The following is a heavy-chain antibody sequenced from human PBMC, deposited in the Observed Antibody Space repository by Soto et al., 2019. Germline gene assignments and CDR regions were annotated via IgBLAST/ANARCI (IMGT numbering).Heavy chain of an antibody. CDR3: ARVDRVYYYDRGGYHDY. V-gene: IGHV4-31*03. CDR1: GISITTGGYF. CDR2: IFYDGST. D-gene: IGHD3-22*01. Sequence: SETLSLTCTVSGISITTGGYFCIWIRQHPGKGLEWIGYIFYDGSTFYNPSLKSRVSISLHTSKNQFCLRLTSVTAADTTPYYCARVDRVYYYDRGGYHDYWRQGTLVTASS. J-gene: IGHJ4*02.